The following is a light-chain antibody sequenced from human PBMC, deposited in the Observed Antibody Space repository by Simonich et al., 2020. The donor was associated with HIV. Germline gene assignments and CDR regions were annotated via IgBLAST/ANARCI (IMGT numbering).Light chain of an antibody. Sequence: DIQMTQSPSSLSASVGDRVTITCRASQSISSWLAWYKQKPGKAPKLLVYKASSLESGVPSRFSGSGSGTEFTLTIASLQPDDSATYHCQQYNSYWTFGQGTKVEIK. V-gene: IGKV1-5*03. CDR1: QSISSW. CDR2: KAS. J-gene: IGKJ1*01. CDR3: QQYNSYWT.